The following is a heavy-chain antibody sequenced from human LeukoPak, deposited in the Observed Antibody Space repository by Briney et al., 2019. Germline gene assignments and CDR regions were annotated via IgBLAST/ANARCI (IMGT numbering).Heavy chain of an antibody. CDR2: INPNSGGT. CDR1: GYTFTGYY. CDR3: ARGRDILTGVPWFDP. J-gene: IGHJ5*02. D-gene: IGHD3-9*01. Sequence: ASAKVSCKASGYTFTGYYMHWVRQAPGQGLEWMGWINPNSGGTNYAQKFQGWVTMTRDTSISTAYMELSRLRSDDTAVYYCARGRDILTGVPWFDPWGQGTLVTVSS. V-gene: IGHV1-2*04.